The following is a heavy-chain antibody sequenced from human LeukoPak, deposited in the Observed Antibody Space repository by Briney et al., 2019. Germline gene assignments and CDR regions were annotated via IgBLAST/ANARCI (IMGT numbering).Heavy chain of an antibody. D-gene: IGHD3-10*01. CDR3: AREQSRGSFGSVNCHISPFGY. V-gene: IGHV1-69*04. CDR1: GGTFSNYA. CDR2: IIPIVGIT. Sequence: SVKVSCKASGGTFSNYAISWVRQAPGQGLEWMGRIIPIVGITNYARKFQGRLTITADKSTSTAYMELSSLRSDDTAVYFCAREQSRGSFGSVNCHISPFGYWGQGTLVTVSS. J-gene: IGHJ4*02.